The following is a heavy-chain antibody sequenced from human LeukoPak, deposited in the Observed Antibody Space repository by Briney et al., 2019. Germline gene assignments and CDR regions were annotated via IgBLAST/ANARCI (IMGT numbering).Heavy chain of an antibody. D-gene: IGHD5-12*01. CDR1: GGSFSGYY. V-gene: IGHV4-34*01. CDR2: INHSGST. J-gene: IGHJ6*04. CDR3: ARGEDAVATIFYYYYYGMDV. Sequence: PSETLSLTCAVYGGSFSGYYWSWIRQPPGKGLEWIGEINHSGSTNYNPSLKSRVTISVDTAKNQFSLKLRSVTAADTAVYYCARGEDAVATIFYYYYYGMDVWGKGTTVTVSS.